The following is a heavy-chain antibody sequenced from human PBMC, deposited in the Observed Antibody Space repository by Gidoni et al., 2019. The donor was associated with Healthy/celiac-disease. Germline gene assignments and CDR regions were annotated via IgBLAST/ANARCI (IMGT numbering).Heavy chain of an antibody. V-gene: IGHV1-3*01. CDR2: INAGNGNT. J-gene: IGHJ4*02. D-gene: IGHD1-1*01. CDR3: ARDRTRRGTDLDY. CDR1: GYTFTSYA. Sequence: QVQLVQSGAEVKKPGASAKVSCKASGYTFTSYAMHWVRQAPGQRLEWMGWINAGNGNTKYSQKFQGRVTITRDTSASTAYMELSSLRSEDTAVYYCARDRTRRGTDLDYWGQGTLVTVSS.